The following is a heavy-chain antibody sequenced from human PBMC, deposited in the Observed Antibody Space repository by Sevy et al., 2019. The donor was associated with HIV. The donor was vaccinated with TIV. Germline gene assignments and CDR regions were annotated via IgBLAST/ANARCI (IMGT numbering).Heavy chain of an antibody. CDR2: IIPSGGST. V-gene: IGHV1-46*01. CDR3: ASGTGV. J-gene: IGHJ4*02. Sequence: ASVKVSCKASGYTFTTYYMHWVRQAPGQGLEWMGIIIPSGGSTTYAQKFQGRITMTRDTSTSTVYMELSSLRSEDTAISYCASGTGVWGQGTLVTVSS. D-gene: IGHD1-26*01. CDR1: GYTFTTYY.